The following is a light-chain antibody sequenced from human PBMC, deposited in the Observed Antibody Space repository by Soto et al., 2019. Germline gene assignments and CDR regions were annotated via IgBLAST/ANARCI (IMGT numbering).Light chain of an antibody. CDR3: SSYTGSTTYV. CDR2: DVS. V-gene: IGLV2-14*01. Sequence: QSVLTQPASVSGSPGQSITISCTGTSSDVGGYNYVSWYQQHPGKAPKLMIYDVSNRPSGVSNRFSGSKSGNTASLTISVLQAEDEADYYCSSYTGSTTYVFGIGTKVTVL. J-gene: IGLJ1*01. CDR1: SSDVGGYNY.